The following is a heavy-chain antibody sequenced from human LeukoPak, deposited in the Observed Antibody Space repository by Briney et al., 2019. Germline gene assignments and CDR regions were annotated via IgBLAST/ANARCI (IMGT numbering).Heavy chain of an antibody. CDR3: ARDWSGSYAQ. V-gene: IGHV1-2*06. CDR2: INPNSGGT. J-gene: IGHJ4*02. D-gene: IGHD1-26*01. CDR1: GGTFSSYA. Sequence: ASVKVSCKASGGTFSSYAISWVRQAPGQGLEWMGRINPNSGGTTYAQKFQGRVTMTRDTSISTAYMELSRLTSDDTAMYYCARDWSGSYAQWGQGTLVSVSS.